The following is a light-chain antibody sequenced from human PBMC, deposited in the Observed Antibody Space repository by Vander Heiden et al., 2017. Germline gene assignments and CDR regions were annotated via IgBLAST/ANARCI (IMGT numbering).Light chain of an antibody. CDR1: SSDVGGYKY. CDR3: SSYTSRSTWV. Sequence: QSALPQPASVSGSVGQSITISCTGTSSDVGGYKYVSWFQQHPGKAPKLMMYDVTDRPSGVSNRFSGSKSGNTASMTISGLQAEDEGDYYCSSYTSRSTWVFGGGTKVTVL. J-gene: IGLJ2*01. CDR2: DVT. V-gene: IGLV2-14*01.